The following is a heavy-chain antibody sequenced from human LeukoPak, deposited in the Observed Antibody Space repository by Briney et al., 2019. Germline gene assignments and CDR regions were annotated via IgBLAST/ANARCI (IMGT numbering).Heavy chain of an antibody. V-gene: IGHV4-59*01. CDR2: IYYSGST. Sequence: PSETLSLTCTVSGGSISSYYWSWIRQPPGKGLEWIGYIYYSGSTSYNPSLKSRVTISVDTSKNQFSLKLSSVTAADTAVYYCARDRSGSYYGNYWYFDLWGRGTLVTVSS. J-gene: IGHJ2*01. CDR3: ARDRSGSYYGNYWYFDL. D-gene: IGHD1-26*01. CDR1: GGSISSYY.